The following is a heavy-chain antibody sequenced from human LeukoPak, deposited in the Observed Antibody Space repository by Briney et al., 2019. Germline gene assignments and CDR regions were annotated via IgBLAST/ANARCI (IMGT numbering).Heavy chain of an antibody. CDR3: ARHGSPDAFDI. V-gene: IGHV4-59*08. Sequence: SETLSLTCTVPGGSISSYYWSWIRQPPGKGLEWIGYIYYSGSTNYNPSLKSRVTISVDTSKNQFSLKLSSVTAADTAVYYCARHGSPDAFDIWGQGTMVTVSS. CDR2: IYYSGST. D-gene: IGHD2-2*03. J-gene: IGHJ3*02. CDR1: GGSISSYY.